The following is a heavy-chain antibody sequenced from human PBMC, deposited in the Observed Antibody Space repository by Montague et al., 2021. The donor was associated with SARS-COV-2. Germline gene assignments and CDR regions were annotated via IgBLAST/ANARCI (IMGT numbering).Heavy chain of an antibody. V-gene: IGHV4-31*03. J-gene: IGHJ6*02. D-gene: IGHD3-10*01. Sequence: TLSLTCSVSSGSISTGHHWSWIRQHPMKGLEWIGYIYYSGSTYYNPSFKGRVTISIDTAKNQFSLELTSMTAADTAVYYCARDHGQWCGELWGHGLDVWGRGTTVIVSS. CDR2: IYYSGST. CDR1: SGSISTGHH. CDR3: ARDHGQWCGELWGHGLDV.